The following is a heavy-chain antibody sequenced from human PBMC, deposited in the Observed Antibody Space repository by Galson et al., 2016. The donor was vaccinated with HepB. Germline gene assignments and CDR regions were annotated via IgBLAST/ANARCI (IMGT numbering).Heavy chain of an antibody. CDR3: TTGQCRTSGCYGDY. J-gene: IGHJ4*02. CDR1: GFTFSNAW. V-gene: IGHV3-15*01. CDR2: IKSKTDGETT. D-gene: IGHD2-2*01. Sequence: SLRLSCAASGFTFSNAWMSWVRQAPGKGPEWVGRIKSKTDGETTDYAAPVKGRFTISRDDSKNTLSLQMNSLKTEDTAVYYCTTGQCRTSGCYGDYWGQGTLVTVSS.